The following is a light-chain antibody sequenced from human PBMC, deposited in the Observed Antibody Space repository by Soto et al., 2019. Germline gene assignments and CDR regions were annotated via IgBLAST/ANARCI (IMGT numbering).Light chain of an antibody. CDR1: TSNIGNYH. J-gene: IGLJ3*02. CDR2: ESN. CDR3: GTWHDSPRGGV. Sequence: QSILTQPPSVSAAPGQKVTISCSGSTSNIGNYHVSWYQQFPGAAPKLLIYESNKRPSVIPDRFSGSKSGTSATLGITELQTGDEDDYYCGTWHDSPRGGVFGGGTQLTVL. V-gene: IGLV1-51*02.